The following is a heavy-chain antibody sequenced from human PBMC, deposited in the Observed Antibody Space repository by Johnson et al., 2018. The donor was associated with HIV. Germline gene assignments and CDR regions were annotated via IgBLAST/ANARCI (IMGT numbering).Heavy chain of an antibody. CDR3: AREYYYDSSGTPVFDI. V-gene: IGHV3-30*03. CDR2: ISYDGSNK. D-gene: IGHD3-22*01. J-gene: IGHJ3*02. Sequence: QMQLVESGGGVVQPGRSLRLSCAASGFTFSSYGMHWVRQAPGKGLEWVAVISYDGSNKYYVDSVKGRFTISRDNAKNSLYLQMNSLRAEDTAVYYCAREYYYDSSGTPVFDIWGQGTMVTVSS. CDR1: GFTFSSYG.